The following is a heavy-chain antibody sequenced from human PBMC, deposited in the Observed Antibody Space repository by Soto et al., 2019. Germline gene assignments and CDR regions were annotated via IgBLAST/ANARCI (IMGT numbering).Heavy chain of an antibody. D-gene: IGHD3-22*01. J-gene: IGHJ5*02. CDR2: ISSSGSTI. Sequence: QVHLVESGGGLVKPGGSLRLYCAASGFTFSDYYMSWIRQAPGKGLEWVSYISSSGSTIYYADSVKGRFTISRDNAKNSLYLQMNSLRAEDTAMYYCARDSLDDSCGYYDPWGQGTLVTVSS. CDR3: ARDSLDDSCGYYDP. CDR1: GFTFSDYY. V-gene: IGHV3-11*01.